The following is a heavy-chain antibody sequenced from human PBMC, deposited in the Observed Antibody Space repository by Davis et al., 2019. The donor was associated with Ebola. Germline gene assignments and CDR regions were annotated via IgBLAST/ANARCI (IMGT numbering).Heavy chain of an antibody. CDR2: VRSHGSDD. D-gene: IGHD3-9*01. CDR1: GFTFSSYD. J-gene: IGHJ4*02. Sequence: GGSLRLSCAASGFTFSSYDMHWVRQAPGRGLEWVAFVRSHGSDDHYADSVKGRFTISRDNAKNSLYLQMNSLRAEDTAVYYCARDRDTYYDILTGYQYFDYWGQGTLVTVSS. CDR3: ARDRDTYYDILTGYQYFDY. V-gene: IGHV3-30*02.